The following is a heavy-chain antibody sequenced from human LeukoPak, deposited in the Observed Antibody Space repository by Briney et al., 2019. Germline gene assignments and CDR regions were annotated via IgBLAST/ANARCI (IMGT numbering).Heavy chain of an antibody. J-gene: IGHJ4*02. CDR2: IKSKTDGGTT. CDR3: TTDPDGSGSYYNDY. V-gene: IGHV3-15*01. D-gene: IGHD3-10*01. Sequence: PGGSLRLSCAASGFTFSNAWMSWVRQAPGKGLEWVGRIKSKTDGGTTDYAAPVKGRFTISRDDSKNTLYLQMNSLKTEDTAVYYRTTDPDGSGSYYNDYWGQGTLVTVS. CDR1: GFTFSNAW.